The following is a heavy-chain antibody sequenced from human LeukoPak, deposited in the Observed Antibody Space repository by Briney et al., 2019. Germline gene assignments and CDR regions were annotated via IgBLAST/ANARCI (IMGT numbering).Heavy chain of an antibody. CDR1: GFTFSSSW. D-gene: IGHD6-19*01. J-gene: IGHJ4*02. Sequence: GGSLRLSCAASGFTFSSSWMTWVRQAPGRGLEWVANIKQDGSETYYVDSVKGRFTISRDNAKNSLYLQMNGLRAEDTAVYYCARDAGNSSGWNDFDYWGQGTLVTVSS. CDR3: ARDAGNSSGWNDFDY. CDR2: IKQDGSET. V-gene: IGHV3-7*01.